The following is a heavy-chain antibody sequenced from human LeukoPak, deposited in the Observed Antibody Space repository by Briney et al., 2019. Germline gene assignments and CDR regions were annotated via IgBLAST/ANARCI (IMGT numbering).Heavy chain of an antibody. Sequence: GGSLRLSCAASGFTFDDDAMHWVRQAPGKGLEWVSYISSSGITIYYADSVKGRFTISRDNAKNSLYLQMNSLRAEDTAVYYCARENYYDSSGLDYWGQGTLVTVSS. CDR1: GFTFDDDA. D-gene: IGHD3-22*01. J-gene: IGHJ4*02. V-gene: IGHV3-48*03. CDR2: ISSSGITI. CDR3: ARENYYDSSGLDY.